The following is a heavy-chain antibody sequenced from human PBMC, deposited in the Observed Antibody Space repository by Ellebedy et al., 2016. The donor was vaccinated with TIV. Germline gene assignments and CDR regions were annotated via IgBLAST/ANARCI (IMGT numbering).Heavy chain of an antibody. V-gene: IGHV3-30-3*01. CDR1: GFTFSDHA. Sequence: GGSLRLSXAASGFTFSDHAMHWVRQAPGKGLEWVAFISYDGSNKHNADSVKGRFTVSRDNSKNTLYLQMNSLRGDDTAVYYCARDIGKVVVGDTPDAFDMWGQGTMVTVSS. CDR2: ISYDGSNK. J-gene: IGHJ3*02. CDR3: ARDIGKVVVGDTPDAFDM. D-gene: IGHD1-26*01.